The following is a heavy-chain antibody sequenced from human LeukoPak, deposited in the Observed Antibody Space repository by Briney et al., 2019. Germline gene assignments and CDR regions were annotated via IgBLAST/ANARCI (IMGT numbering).Heavy chain of an antibody. Sequence: GGSLRLSCAASGFTLDDYGMHWVRQAPGKGLEWVSGISWNSGCTGYADSVKGRFTISRDNAKNSLYLQMNSLRAEDTALYYCAKNPSYCSGGKCYVSHYFDLWGQGTLVTVSS. D-gene: IGHD2-15*01. J-gene: IGHJ4*02. CDR3: AKNPSYCSGGKCYVSHYFDL. CDR2: ISWNSGCT. V-gene: IGHV3-9*01. CDR1: GFTLDDYG.